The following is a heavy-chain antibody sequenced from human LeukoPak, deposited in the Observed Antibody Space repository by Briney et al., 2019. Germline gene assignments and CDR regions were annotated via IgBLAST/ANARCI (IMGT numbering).Heavy chain of an antibody. J-gene: IGHJ4*02. CDR1: GGSISSYY. V-gene: IGHV4-4*07. CDR2: IYTSGST. Sequence: SETLSLTCTVSGGSISSYYWSWIRQPAGKGLEWIGRIYTSGSTNYNPSLKSRVTMSVDTSKNQFSLNLNSVTAADTAFYYCASGRIWFGESTNEYWGQGTLVTVSS. D-gene: IGHD3-10*01. CDR3: ASGRIWFGESTNEY.